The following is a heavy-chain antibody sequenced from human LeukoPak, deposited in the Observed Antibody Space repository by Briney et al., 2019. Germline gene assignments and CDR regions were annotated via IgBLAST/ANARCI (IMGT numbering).Heavy chain of an antibody. CDR2: IYYSGST. V-gene: IGHV4-59*11. Sequence: SETLSLTCTVSGGPISSHYWSWIRQPPGKGLEWIGYIYYSGSTNYNPSLKSRVTISVDTSKNQFSLKLSSVTAADTAVYYCARGRRYYDFWSGYFPYYYMDAWGKGTTVTVYS. CDR3: ARGRRYYDFWSGYFPYYYMDA. CDR1: GGPISSHY. D-gene: IGHD3-3*01. J-gene: IGHJ6*03.